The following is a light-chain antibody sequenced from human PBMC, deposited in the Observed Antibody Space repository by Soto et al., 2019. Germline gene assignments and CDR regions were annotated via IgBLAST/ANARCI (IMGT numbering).Light chain of an antibody. CDR2: KVS. J-gene: IGKJ2*01. V-gene: IGKV2-30*01. CDR1: ESLPYSYGNSY. Sequence: DVVMTQSPLSLTVTLGQSASVSCRSSESLPYSYGNSYLSWFQQRPGQSLRRLIYKVSNRDSGVTDRFSGSGSDTDFTLKISRVEAEDVGVYYCMQGTYWPYTFGQGTQLEIK. CDR3: MQGTYWPYT.